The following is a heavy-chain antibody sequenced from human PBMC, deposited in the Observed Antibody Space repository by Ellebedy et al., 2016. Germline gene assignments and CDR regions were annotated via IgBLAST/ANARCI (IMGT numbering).Heavy chain of an antibody. CDR1: GFTFSNYA. V-gene: IGHV3-23*01. D-gene: IGHD2/OR15-2a*01. CDR3: ARDGMAIEILSAEGPTSGDDAFDI. CDR2: ISGSGDNT. J-gene: IGHJ3*02. Sequence: GGSLRLSCATSGFTFSNYALTWVRQAPGKGLEWVSTISGSGDNTFNADSVKGRFTISRDNSKNTLFLQMNSLRAEDTAVYYCARDGMAIEILSAEGPTSGDDAFDIWGQGTMVTVSS.